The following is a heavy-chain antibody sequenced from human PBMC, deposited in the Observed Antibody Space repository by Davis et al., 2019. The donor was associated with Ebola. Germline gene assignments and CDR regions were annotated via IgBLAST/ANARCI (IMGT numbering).Heavy chain of an antibody. CDR1: GFTFSSYG. V-gene: IGHV3-33*06. CDR3: AKLVNLWRLGNFDY. Sequence: GESLKISCAASGFTFSSYGMHWVRQAPGKGLEWVAVIWYDGSNKYYADSVKGRFTISRDNSKNTLYLQMNSLRAEDTAVYYCAKLVNLWRLGNFDYWGQGTLVTVSS. J-gene: IGHJ4*02. D-gene: IGHD2-21*01. CDR2: IWYDGSNK.